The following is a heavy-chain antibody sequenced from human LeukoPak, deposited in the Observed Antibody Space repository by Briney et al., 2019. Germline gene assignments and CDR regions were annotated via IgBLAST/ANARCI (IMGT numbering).Heavy chain of an antibody. CDR2: IYYSGST. CDR3: ARGGGISSYYYYMDV. CDR1: GGSISSYY. V-gene: IGHV4-59*01. J-gene: IGHJ6*03. Sequence: MASETLSLTCTVSGGSISSYYRSWIRQPPGKGLEWIGYIYYSGSTNYNPSLKSRVTISVDTSKNQFSLKLSSVTAADTAVYYCARGGGISSYYYYMDVWGKGTTVTISS. D-gene: IGHD2-8*02.